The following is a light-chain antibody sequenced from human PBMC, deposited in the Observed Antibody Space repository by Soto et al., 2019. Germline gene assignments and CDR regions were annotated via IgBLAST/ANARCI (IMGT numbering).Light chain of an antibody. CDR1: QSVSNNY. CDR2: GAS. CDR3: QQSYSTPLT. V-gene: IGKV3D-7*01. J-gene: IGKJ4*01. Sequence: IVMKQSQATLSVSLGGRATLSCRASQSVSNNYLAWYQQKPGQAPRLLIYGASNRATGIPDRFSGSGSGTDFTLTISSLEPEDFAVYYCQQSYSTPLTFGGGTKVDIK.